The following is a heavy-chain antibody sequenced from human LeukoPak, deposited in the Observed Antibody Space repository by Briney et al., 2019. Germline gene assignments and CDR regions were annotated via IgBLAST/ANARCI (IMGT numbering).Heavy chain of an antibody. Sequence: PGRSLRLSCAASGFSFSDFGLHWVRQTPGRGLEWVAVISNDGNKKLYADSVKGRFTVSRDNSKSTLYLQMTSLGPDDSSTYYCAKDTGHCGGGDCFFYYFDYWGRGTLVTVSS. J-gene: IGHJ4*02. D-gene: IGHD2-21*02. CDR3: AKDTGHCGGGDCFFYYFDY. V-gene: IGHV3-30*18. CDR2: ISNDGNKK. CDR1: GFSFSDFG.